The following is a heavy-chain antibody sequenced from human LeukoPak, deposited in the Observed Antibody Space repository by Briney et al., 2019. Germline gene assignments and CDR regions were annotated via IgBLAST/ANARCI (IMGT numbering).Heavy chain of an antibody. CDR1: GGTFSSYA. J-gene: IGHJ5*02. Sequence: ASVKVSCTASGGTFSSYAISWVRQAPGQGLEWMGWISAYNGNTNYAQKLQGRVTMTTDTSTSTAYMELRSLRSDDTAVYYCARSEKHSGSYPPDPWGQGTLVTVSS. V-gene: IGHV1-18*01. CDR2: ISAYNGNT. D-gene: IGHD1-26*01. CDR3: ARSEKHSGSYPPDP.